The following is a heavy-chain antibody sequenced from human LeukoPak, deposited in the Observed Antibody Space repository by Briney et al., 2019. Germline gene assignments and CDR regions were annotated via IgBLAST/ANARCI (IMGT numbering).Heavy chain of an antibody. Sequence: PGRSLRLSCAASGFTFSSYAMHWVRQAPGKGLEWVAVISYDGSNKYYADSVKGRFTISRDNSKNTLYLQMNSLRAEDTAVYYCASLTAKLHFDYWGQGTLVTVSS. V-gene: IGHV3-30-3*01. CDR3: ASLTAKLHFDY. D-gene: IGHD4-23*01. CDR2: ISYDGSNK. J-gene: IGHJ4*02. CDR1: GFTFSSYA.